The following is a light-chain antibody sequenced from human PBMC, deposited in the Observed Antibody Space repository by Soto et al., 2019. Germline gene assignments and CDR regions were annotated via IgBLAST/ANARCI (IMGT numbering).Light chain of an antibody. CDR2: EVS. CDR3: SSYTSSSTLT. Sequence: QSVLTQPVSVSGSPGQSITISCTGTSSDVGGYNYVSWYQQHPGKAPKLMIYEVSNRPSGVSNRFSGSKSGNTASLTISGLQAEDEADYYCSSYTSSSTLTFGGGTKVTVL. CDR1: SSDVGGYNY. V-gene: IGLV2-14*01. J-gene: IGLJ3*02.